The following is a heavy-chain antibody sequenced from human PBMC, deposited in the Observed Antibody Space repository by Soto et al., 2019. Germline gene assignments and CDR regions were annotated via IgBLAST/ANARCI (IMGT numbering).Heavy chain of an antibody. D-gene: IGHD3-10*01. CDR1: GYSISSGYY. CDR2: IYHSGST. CDR3: VGSGSYYWFDP. J-gene: IGHJ5*02. Sequence: SETLSLTCAVSGYSISSGYYWGWIRQPPGKGLEWIGSIYHSGSTYYNPSLKSRVTISVDTSKNQFSLKLSSVTAADTAVYYCVGSGSYYWFDPWGQGTLVTVSS. V-gene: IGHV4-38-2*01.